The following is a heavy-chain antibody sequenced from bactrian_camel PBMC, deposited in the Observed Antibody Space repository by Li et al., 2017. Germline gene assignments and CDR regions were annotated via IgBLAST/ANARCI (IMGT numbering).Heavy chain of an antibody. Sequence: VQLVESGGGLVQPGGSLGVSCEASGFTFADYDMAWVRQAPGKEVEWVAGITSLPSLFRAASYADSVRGRFTISKDNAKNTLYLQMDRLKPEDTAMYICAARPGSCYGLVEGYFGFWGQGTQVTVS. V-gene: IGHV3S6*01. D-gene: IGHD3*01. CDR3: AARPGSCYGLVEGYFGF. J-gene: IGHJ6*01. CDR2: ITSLPSLFRAA. CDR1: GFTFADYD.